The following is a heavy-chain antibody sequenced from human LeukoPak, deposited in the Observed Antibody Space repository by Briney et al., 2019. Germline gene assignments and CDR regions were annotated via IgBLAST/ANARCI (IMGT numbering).Heavy chain of an antibody. J-gene: IGHJ4*02. V-gene: IGHV1-69*04. CDR1: GGTFSSYA. Sequence: SVKVSCKASGGTFSSYAISWVRQAPGQGLEWMGRIIPILGIANYAQKFQGRVTITADKSTSTAYMELSSLRSEDTAVYYWARGTTYYFDYWGQGTLVTVSS. D-gene: IGHD1-1*01. CDR2: IIPILGIA. CDR3: ARGTTYYFDY.